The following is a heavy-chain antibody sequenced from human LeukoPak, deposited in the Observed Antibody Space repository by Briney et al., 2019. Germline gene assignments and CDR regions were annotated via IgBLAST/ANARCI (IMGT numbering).Heavy chain of an antibody. D-gene: IGHD1-26*01. CDR2: ISASGDST. Sequence: GGSLRLSCAASGFTFSSYAMSWVRQAPGKGLEWVSTISASGDSTYYADSVKGRFTISRDNSKNSLYLQMNSLRAEDTAVYYCARVGDKGYFDYWGQGTLVTVSS. V-gene: IGHV3-23*01. CDR3: ARVGDKGYFDY. CDR1: GFTFSSYA. J-gene: IGHJ4*02.